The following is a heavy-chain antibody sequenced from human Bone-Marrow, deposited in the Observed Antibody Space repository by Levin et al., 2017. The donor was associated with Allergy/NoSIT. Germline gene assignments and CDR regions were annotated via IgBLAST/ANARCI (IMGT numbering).Heavy chain of an antibody. Sequence: SETLSLTCTVSGGSISSYYWSWIRQPPGKGLEWIGYIYYSGSTNYNPSLKSRVTISVDTSKNQFSLKLSSVTAADTAVYYCARDGCSSTSCYGFRPPYFDYWGQGTLVTVSS. CDR3: ARDGCSSTSCYGFRPPYFDY. CDR1: GGSISSYY. CDR2: IYYSGST. V-gene: IGHV4-59*01. D-gene: IGHD2-2*01. J-gene: IGHJ4*02.